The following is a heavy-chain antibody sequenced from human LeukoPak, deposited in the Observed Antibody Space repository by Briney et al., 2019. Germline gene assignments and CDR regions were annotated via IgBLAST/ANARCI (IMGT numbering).Heavy chain of an antibody. CDR3: AKDVGKWESLHFFDY. J-gene: IGHJ4*02. Sequence: GSLRLSCLTSGFTFSTNAMSWVRQAPGKGLEWISGISGSGASTYYADSVTGRFTISRDNSRDTLYLQMNSLRGDDTAVYYCAKDVGKWESLHFFDYWGQGTLVTVSS. CDR2: ISGSGAST. D-gene: IGHD1-26*01. V-gene: IGHV3-23*01. CDR1: GFTFSTNA.